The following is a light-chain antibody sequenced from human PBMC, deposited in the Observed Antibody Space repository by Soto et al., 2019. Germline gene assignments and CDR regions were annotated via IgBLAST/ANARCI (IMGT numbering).Light chain of an antibody. CDR2: WAS. V-gene: IGKV4-1*01. CDR1: QSVLYSSNNKNY. CDR3: QQYYSTPPEVT. J-gene: IGKJ3*01. Sequence: DIVMTQSPDSLAVSLGERATINCKSSQSVLYSSNNKNYLAWYQQKPGQPPKLLIYWASTRESGVPDRFSGSGSGTDFTLTISSLQAEDVAVYYCQQYYSTPPEVTFGPGTKVDIK.